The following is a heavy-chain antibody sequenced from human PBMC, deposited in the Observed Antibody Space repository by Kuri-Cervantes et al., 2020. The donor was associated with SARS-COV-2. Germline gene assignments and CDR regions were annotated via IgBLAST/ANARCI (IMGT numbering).Heavy chain of an antibody. CDR3: AIIDCSSTSCYAHAA. Sequence: GESLKISCAASGFTFSSYAMHWVRQAPGKGLEWVSAISGSGGSTYYADSVKGRFTISRDNSKNTLYLQMNSLRAEDTAVYYCAIIDCSSTSCYAHAAWGQGTLVTVSS. CDR1: GFTFSSYA. J-gene: IGHJ5*02. D-gene: IGHD2-2*01. V-gene: IGHV3-23*01. CDR2: ISGSGGST.